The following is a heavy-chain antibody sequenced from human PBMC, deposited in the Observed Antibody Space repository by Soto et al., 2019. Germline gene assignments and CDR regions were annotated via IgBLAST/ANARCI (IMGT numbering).Heavy chain of an antibody. V-gene: IGHV3-49*04. CDR3: TRNYYDSSGYYYLYYYGMDV. CDR2: IRSKAYGGTT. D-gene: IGHD3-22*01. J-gene: IGHJ6*02. CDR1: GFTFGDYA. Sequence: GGSLRLSCPASGFTFGDYAMSWVRQAPGKGLEWVGFIRSKAYGGTTEYAASVKGRFTISRDDSKSIAYLQMNSLKTEDTAVYYCTRNYYDSSGYYYLYYYGMDVWGQGTTVTVSS.